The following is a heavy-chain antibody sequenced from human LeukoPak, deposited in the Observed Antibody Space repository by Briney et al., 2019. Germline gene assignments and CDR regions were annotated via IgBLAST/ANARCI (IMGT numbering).Heavy chain of an antibody. Sequence: GGSLRLSCAASGFTFSNYGMHWVRQAPGKGLEWVAFIRYDGSNKYYADSVKGRFTISRDNSKNTLYLQMNSLRAEDTAVYYCARGHYYDSSGPGAFDIWGQGTMVTVSS. D-gene: IGHD3-22*01. CDR1: GFTFSNYG. V-gene: IGHV3-30*02. J-gene: IGHJ3*02. CDR3: ARGHYYDSSGPGAFDI. CDR2: IRYDGSNK.